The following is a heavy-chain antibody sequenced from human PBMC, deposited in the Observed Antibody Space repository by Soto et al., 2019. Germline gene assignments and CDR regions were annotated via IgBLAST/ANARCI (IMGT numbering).Heavy chain of an antibody. Sequence: SETLSLTCSVSGGSMNYYYWSWLRQPQGKGLEWIGYIYHSGTAEYNPSLKSRVTLSVETSKSQFSLKMSSVTTADPAVYYCARDRAIISAPTKEYVFEIWGQGTMVTVSS. J-gene: IGHJ3*02. V-gene: IGHV4-59*01. CDR2: IYHSGTA. D-gene: IGHD5-12*01. CDR1: GGSMNYYY. CDR3: ARDRAIISAPTKEYVFEI.